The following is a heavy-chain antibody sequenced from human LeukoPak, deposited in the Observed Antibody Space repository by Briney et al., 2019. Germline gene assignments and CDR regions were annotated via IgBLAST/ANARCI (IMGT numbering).Heavy chain of an antibody. CDR2: ISWNSGSI. J-gene: IGHJ4*02. CDR1: GFSFADYA. Sequence: GGSLRLSCAASGFSFADYAMHWVRQAPGKGLEWVSGISWNSGSIGYADSVKGRFTISRDNAKHSLYLQMNSLRADDTAVYYCARGPLNCFDYWGQGTLVTVSS. V-gene: IGHV3-9*01. CDR3: ARGPLNCFDY.